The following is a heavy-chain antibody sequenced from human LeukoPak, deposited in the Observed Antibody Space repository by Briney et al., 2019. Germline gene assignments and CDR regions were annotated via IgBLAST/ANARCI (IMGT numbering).Heavy chain of an antibody. CDR3: ARHTQDYGDLDYFDY. Sequence: PSETLSLTCTVSGGSIGSSSYYWGWIRQPPGKGLEWIGSIYYSGSTYYNPSLKSRVTISVDTSKNQFSLKLSSVTAADTAVYYCARHTQDYGDLDYFDYWGQGTLVTVSS. D-gene: IGHD4-17*01. CDR2: IYYSGST. V-gene: IGHV4-39*01. CDR1: GGSIGSSSYY. J-gene: IGHJ4*02.